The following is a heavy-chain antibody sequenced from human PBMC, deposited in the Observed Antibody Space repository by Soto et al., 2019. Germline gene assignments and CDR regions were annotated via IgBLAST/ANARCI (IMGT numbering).Heavy chain of an antibody. CDR3: ARGSSGWWDFDY. V-gene: IGHV4-59*01. Sequence: QVQLQESGPGLVKPSETLSLTCTVSGGSISSYYWSWIRQPPGNGLEWMGDIYYRGSTNYNPSLKRRVTISVNTSKNQFSLKLTSVTAAETAVYYSARGSSGWWDFDYLGQGTLVTVSS. CDR2: IYYRGST. CDR1: GGSISSYY. D-gene: IGHD6-19*01. J-gene: IGHJ4*02.